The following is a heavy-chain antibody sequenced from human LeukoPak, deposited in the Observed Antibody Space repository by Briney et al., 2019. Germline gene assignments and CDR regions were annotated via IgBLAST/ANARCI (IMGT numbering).Heavy chain of an antibody. D-gene: IGHD4-17*01. CDR2: ISWNSGSI. Sequence: GGSVRLSCAASGFTFDDYAMQWVRQAPGKGLEWVSGISWNSGSIGNADSVKGRFTISRDNTKDSLYLQMNSLRAEDTALYYCAKCLYGDYPNYFDYWGQGTLVTVSS. J-gene: IGHJ4*02. CDR1: GFTFDDYA. V-gene: IGHV3-9*01. CDR3: AKCLYGDYPNYFDY.